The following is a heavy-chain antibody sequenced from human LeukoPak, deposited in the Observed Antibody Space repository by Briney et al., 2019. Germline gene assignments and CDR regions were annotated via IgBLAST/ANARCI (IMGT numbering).Heavy chain of an antibody. CDR3: AREGSRYYFDY. Sequence: SETLSLTCAVYGGSFSGYYWSWIRQPPGKGLEWIGEINHSGNTNYNPSLKSRVTISVDTSKNQFSLKLSSVTAADTAVYYCAREGSRYYFDYWGQGTLVIVSS. V-gene: IGHV4-34*01. CDR2: INHSGNT. D-gene: IGHD2-15*01. J-gene: IGHJ4*02. CDR1: GGSFSGYY.